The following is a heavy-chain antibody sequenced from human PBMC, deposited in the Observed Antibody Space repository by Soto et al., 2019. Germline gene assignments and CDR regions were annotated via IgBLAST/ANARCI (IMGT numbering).Heavy chain of an antibody. CDR1: GFTFSSYG. CDR2: ISYDGSNK. V-gene: IGHV3-30*18. CDR3: AKRVGDTGRAFDI. D-gene: IGHD3-10*01. J-gene: IGHJ3*02. Sequence: GGSLRLSCAASGFTFSSYGMHWVRQAPGKGLEWVAVISYDGSNKYYADSVKGRFTISRDNSKNTLYLQMNSLRAEDTAVYYCAKRVGDTGRAFDIWGQGTMVTVSS.